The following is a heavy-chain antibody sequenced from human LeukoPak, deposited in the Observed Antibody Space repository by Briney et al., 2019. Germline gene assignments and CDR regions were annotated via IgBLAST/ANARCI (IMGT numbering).Heavy chain of an antibody. Sequence: GGSLRLSCAASGFTFSSYEMNWVRQAPGKGLEWVSYISSSGSTIYYADSVKGRFTISRDNAKNSLYLQMNSLRAEDTAVYYCARGDVLRYFDWPTGGAFDIWGQGTMVTVSS. CDR3: ARGDVLRYFDWPTGGAFDI. CDR2: ISSSGSTI. J-gene: IGHJ3*02. D-gene: IGHD3-9*01. V-gene: IGHV3-48*03. CDR1: GFTFSSYE.